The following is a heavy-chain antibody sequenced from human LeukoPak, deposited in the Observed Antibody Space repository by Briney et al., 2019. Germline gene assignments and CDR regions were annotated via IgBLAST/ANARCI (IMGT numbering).Heavy chain of an antibody. CDR3: ARVIRAAPGKGYFDY. CDR1: GFIFSTYA. V-gene: IGHV3-23*01. J-gene: IGHJ4*02. CDR2: ISGSGGST. Sequence: GGSLRLSCATSGFIFSTYALSWVRQAPGKGLEWASRISGSGGSTYHADSVKGRFTISRDSSKNTLYLQMNSLRVEDTAIYYCARVIRAAPGKGYFDYWGQGTLVTVSS. D-gene: IGHD6-13*01.